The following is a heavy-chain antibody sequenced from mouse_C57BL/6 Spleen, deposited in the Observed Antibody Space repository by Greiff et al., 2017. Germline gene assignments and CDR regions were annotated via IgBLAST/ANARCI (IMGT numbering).Heavy chain of an antibody. D-gene: IGHD2-4*01. CDR3: ARHEEKDYDYVFDY. CDR2: FYPGSGSI. Sequence: VKLMESGAELVKPGASVKLSCKASGYTFTEYTIHWVKQRSGQGLEWIGWFYPGSGSIKYNERFKDKATLTADKSSSTVYMELSRLTSEDSAVYFCARHEEKDYDYVFDYWGQGTTLTVSS. J-gene: IGHJ2*01. CDR1: GYTFTEYT. V-gene: IGHV1-62-2*01.